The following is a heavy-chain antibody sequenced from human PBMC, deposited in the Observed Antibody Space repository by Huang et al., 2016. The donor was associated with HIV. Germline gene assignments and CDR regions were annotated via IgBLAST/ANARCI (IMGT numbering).Heavy chain of an antibody. Sequence: QVQLVQSGAEVKNPGASVRVSCKASGYTFTDSNIHWVRQAPGQGLEWMGWINPKRGGTSYAQRFQGRVTMTRDTTISTVHMDLRRIQSDDTAVYFCARGWSFGSSTSPADWGQGTLVTVSS. CDR3: ARGWSFGSSTSPAD. D-gene: IGHD6-6*01. CDR2: INPKRGGT. V-gene: IGHV1-2*02. J-gene: IGHJ4*02. CDR1: GYTFTDSN.